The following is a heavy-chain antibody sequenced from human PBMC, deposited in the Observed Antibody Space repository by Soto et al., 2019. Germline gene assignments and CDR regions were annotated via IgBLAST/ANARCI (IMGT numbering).Heavy chain of an antibody. V-gene: IGHV3-30-3*01. CDR2: ISYDGSNK. D-gene: IGHD5-18*01. CDR1: GFTFSSYA. Sequence: QVQLVESGGGVVQPGRSLRLSCAASGFTFSSYAMHWVRQAPGKGLEWVAVISYDGSNKYYVDSVKGRFTISRDNSKNTLYLQMNSLRAEDTAVYYCARVFGGYSSYGGYFNYWGQGTLVTVSS. CDR3: ARVFGGYSSYGGYFNY. J-gene: IGHJ4*02.